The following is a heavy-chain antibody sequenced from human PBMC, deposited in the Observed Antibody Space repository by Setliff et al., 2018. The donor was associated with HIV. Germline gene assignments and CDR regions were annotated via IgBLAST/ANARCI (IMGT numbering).Heavy chain of an antibody. D-gene: IGHD3-22*01. Sequence: GSLRLSCAASGFNFSTYGMHWVRQAPGKGLEWVAVIWFDGSKKYYADSVKGRFTISRDFSKNTLYLQMNTLRAEDTAVYYCARGRHHDSSGYYRGCFHSWGQGTLVTVSS. J-gene: IGHJ1*01. CDR1: GFNFSTYG. CDR2: IWFDGSKK. V-gene: IGHV3-33*01. CDR3: ARGRHHDSSGYYRGCFHS.